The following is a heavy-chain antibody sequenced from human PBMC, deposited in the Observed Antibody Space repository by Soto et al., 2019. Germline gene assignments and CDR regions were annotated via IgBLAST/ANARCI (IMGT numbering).Heavy chain of an antibody. Sequence: EVQLVESGGGLVQPGGSLRLSCAVSGFTFTTYWMTWVRQAPGKGLEWVANIKEDGTEKNYLDSVGGRFSISRDNAKNSLYLQMNSLRAEDTGIYYCARAGSENEYWGQGTLVTVSS. J-gene: IGHJ4*02. CDR2: IKEDGTEK. CDR3: ARAGSENEY. V-gene: IGHV3-7*05. CDR1: GFTFTTYW. D-gene: IGHD3-10*01.